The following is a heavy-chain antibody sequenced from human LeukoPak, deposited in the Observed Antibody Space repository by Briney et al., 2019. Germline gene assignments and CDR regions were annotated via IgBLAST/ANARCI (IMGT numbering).Heavy chain of an antibody. J-gene: IGHJ4*02. CDR1: GFIFSNYW. D-gene: IGHD6-13*01. CDR2: IKQDGSEK. V-gene: IGHV3-7*03. CDR3: ARPPRYSSSWLDC. Sequence: PGGSLRLSCAASGFIFSNYWMSWVRQAPGKGLEWVANIKQDGSEKYYVDSVKGRFTISRDDAKNSLYLQMNSLRAEDTAVYYCARPPRYSSSWLDCWGQGALVTVSS.